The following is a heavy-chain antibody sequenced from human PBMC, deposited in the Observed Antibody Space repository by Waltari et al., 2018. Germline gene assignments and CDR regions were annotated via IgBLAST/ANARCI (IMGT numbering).Heavy chain of an antibody. CDR1: GFTFNNYA. Sequence: EVQLLESGGGLIPPGGSLTLSCAASGFTFNNYAMNWIRQAPGKGLVWVSVIYSGGGAYYADAVKGRFTISRDNSKNTLYLQMSSLRLEDTAVYYCVKETAYGYYFDNWGQGTLVSVSS. CDR2: IYSGGGA. CDR3: VKETAYGYYFDN. V-gene: IGHV3-23*03. D-gene: IGHD3-10*01. J-gene: IGHJ4*02.